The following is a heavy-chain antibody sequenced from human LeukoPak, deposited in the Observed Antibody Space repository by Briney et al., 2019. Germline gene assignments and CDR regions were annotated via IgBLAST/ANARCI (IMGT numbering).Heavy chain of an antibody. CDR2: IYTSGST. Sequence: SETLSLTCTVSGGSISSGSYYWSWIRQPAGKGLEWIGRIYTSGSTNYNPSLKSRVTISVDTSKNQFSLKLSSVTAADTAVYYCARNNYDFWSGYYLDPWGQGTLVTVSS. CDR3: ARNNYDFWSGYYLDP. CDR1: GGSISSGSYY. V-gene: IGHV4-61*02. J-gene: IGHJ5*02. D-gene: IGHD3-3*01.